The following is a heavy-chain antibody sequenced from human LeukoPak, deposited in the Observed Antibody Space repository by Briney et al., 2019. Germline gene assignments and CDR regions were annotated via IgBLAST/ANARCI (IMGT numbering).Heavy chain of an antibody. J-gene: IGHJ3*02. CDR2: ISSSSTI. Sequence: GGSLRLSCAASGFTFSSYSMNWVRQAPGKGLEWVSYISSSSTIYYADSVKGRFTISRDNAKNSLYLQMNSLRAEDTAVYYCASPNPYYYDSSGSSGAFDIWGQGTMVTVSS. CDR3: ASPNPYYYDSSGSSGAFDI. D-gene: IGHD3-22*01. CDR1: GFTFSSYS. V-gene: IGHV3-48*01.